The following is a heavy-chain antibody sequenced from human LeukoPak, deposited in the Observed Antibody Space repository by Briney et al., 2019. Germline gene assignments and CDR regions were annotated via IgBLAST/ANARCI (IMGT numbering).Heavy chain of an antibody. CDR1: GFTYNHYA. CDR2: IWSDGTEK. CDR3: ARDAQRGFDYSNSLQY. Sequence: PGRSLRLSCTASGFTYNHYAMLWVRQPPGKGLEWVAVIWSDGTEKYYADPVKGRFTVSRDDSSNTLYLQMNSLRGEDTAVYYCARDAQRGFDYSNSLQYWGQGTLVTVSS. D-gene: IGHD4-11*01. J-gene: IGHJ4*02. V-gene: IGHV3-33*08.